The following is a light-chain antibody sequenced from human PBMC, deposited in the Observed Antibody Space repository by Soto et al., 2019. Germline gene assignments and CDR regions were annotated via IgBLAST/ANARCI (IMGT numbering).Light chain of an antibody. J-gene: IGKJ3*01. Sequence: EIVLTQSPGTLSLSPGERATLSCRASQSVSSSYLAWYQQKPGQAPRLLIYGASSRATGIPDRFSGSGSGTDFTLTISRLEPEDFAVYYCQQYGSSPLFTLGPSTQVDIK. CDR1: QSVSSSY. CDR3: QQYGSSPLFT. CDR2: GAS. V-gene: IGKV3-20*01.